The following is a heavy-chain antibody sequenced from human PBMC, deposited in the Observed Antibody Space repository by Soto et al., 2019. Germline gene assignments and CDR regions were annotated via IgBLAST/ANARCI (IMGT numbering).Heavy chain of an antibody. CDR2: ISHRGAT. D-gene: IGHD3-22*01. Sequence: SQTLSLTCSVSGYSIDRGYYWGWIRQAPERGLEWIGSISHRGATSYTPSLKSRAIISLDTSNNQFTLRLTSVTVADTATYYCVWYEYDSSGHDDEHWCQGTLVTLSS. J-gene: IGHJ4*02. V-gene: IGHV4-38-2*02. CDR3: VWYEYDSSGHDDEH. CDR1: GYSIDRGYY.